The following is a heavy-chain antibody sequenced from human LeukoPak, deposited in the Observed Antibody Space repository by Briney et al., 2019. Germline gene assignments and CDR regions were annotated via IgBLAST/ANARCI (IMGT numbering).Heavy chain of an antibody. CDR3: PSGSGHAFDI. J-gene: IGHJ3*02. CDR2: INSDGSST. V-gene: IGHV3-74*01. Sequence: GGSLRLSCAASGFTFSSYWMHWVRQVPGKGLVWVSRINSDGSSTSYPDSVKGRFTIAQDNAMNTLYVQMNSLRAEVTAVYSCPSGSGHAFDIWGRGTMVTVSS. D-gene: IGHD3-10*01. CDR1: GFTFSSYW.